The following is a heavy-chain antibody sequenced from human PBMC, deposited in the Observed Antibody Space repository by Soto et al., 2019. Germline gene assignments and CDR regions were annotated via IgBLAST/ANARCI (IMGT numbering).Heavy chain of an antibody. D-gene: IGHD3-22*01. V-gene: IGHV5-51*01. CDR2: IYPGDSDT. J-gene: IGHJ4*02. Sequence: GESLKISCKGSGYSFTSYWIGWVRQMPGKGLEWMGIIYPGDSDTRYSPSFQGQVTISADKSISTAYLQWSSLKASDTAMYYCARLYDSSGYYYGYFDYRGQGTLVTVSS. CDR3: ARLYDSSGYYYGYFDY. CDR1: GYSFTSYW.